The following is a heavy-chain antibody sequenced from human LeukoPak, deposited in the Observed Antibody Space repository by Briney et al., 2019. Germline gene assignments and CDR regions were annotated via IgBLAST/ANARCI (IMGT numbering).Heavy chain of an antibody. CDR2: ISSSSSYI. J-gene: IGHJ4*02. V-gene: IGHV3-21*01. D-gene: IGHD2-2*01. CDR3: ARDEDCSSTRCTDY. CDR1: GFTFSSYS. Sequence: PGGSLRLSCAASGFTFSSYSMNWVRQAPGKGLEWVSSISSSSSYIYYADSVKGRFTISRDNAKNSLYLQMNSLRAEDTAVYYCARDEDCSSTRCTDYWGQGTLVTVSS.